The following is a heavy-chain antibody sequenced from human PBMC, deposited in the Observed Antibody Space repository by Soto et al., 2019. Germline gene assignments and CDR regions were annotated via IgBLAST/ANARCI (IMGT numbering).Heavy chain of an antibody. V-gene: IGHV4-59*02. Sequence: PSETLSLTCTVSGGSVTSYYCICIRQPPGKALEWIGTIYYSGSTNYNPSLKSRVSLSVDTSKNQFSLKVGSVTAADTAVYFCARALYGSGVLDVWGQGTTVTVSS. D-gene: IGHD3-10*01. CDR3: ARALYGSGVLDV. J-gene: IGHJ6*02. CDR1: GGSVTSYY. CDR2: IYYSGST.